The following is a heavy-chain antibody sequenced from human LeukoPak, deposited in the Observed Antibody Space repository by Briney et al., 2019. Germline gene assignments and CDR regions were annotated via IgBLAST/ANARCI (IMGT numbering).Heavy chain of an antibody. CDR3: ARDSSPMVYADDWFDP. V-gene: IGHV1-69*13. CDR1: GGTFSSYA. D-gene: IGHD2-8*01. J-gene: IGHJ5*02. Sequence: SVKVSCKASGGTFSSYAISWVRQAPGQGLEWLGGIIPIFGTANYAQKFQGRVTITADESTSTAYMELSSLRSEDTAVYYCARDSSPMVYADDWFDPWGQGTLVTVSS. CDR2: IIPIFGTA.